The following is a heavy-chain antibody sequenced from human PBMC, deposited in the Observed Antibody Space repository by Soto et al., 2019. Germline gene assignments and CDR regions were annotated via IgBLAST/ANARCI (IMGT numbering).Heavy chain of an antibody. CDR1: GGTFSSYT. Sequence: QVQLVQSGAEVKKPGSSVKVSCKASGGTFSSYTFTWVRQAPGQGLEWMGRIIPMLDLANYAQKFQGRVTIIADTATNTASMALSGLRSEDTAFYYSARTPGGSGYNPLRPKESFHPWGQGTLVTVSS. J-gene: IGHJ1*01. D-gene: IGHD3-22*01. CDR2: IIPMLDLA. V-gene: IGHV1-69*02. CDR3: ARTPGGSGYNPLRPKESFHP.